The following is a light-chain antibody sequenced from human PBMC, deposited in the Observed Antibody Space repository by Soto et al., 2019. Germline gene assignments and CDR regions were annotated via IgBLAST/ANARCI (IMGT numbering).Light chain of an antibody. Sequence: IVLTQSPGTLSLSPGQRATLSCRASESISRDYLAWYQQRLGQAPRLLIYGASSGATGIPARFSGSGSGTDFTLTISSLEPDDFVVYYCQQRHSWPRTFGQGTKVDIK. CDR2: GAS. CDR3: QQRHSWPRT. CDR1: ESISRDY. V-gene: IGKV3D-20*02. J-gene: IGKJ1*01.